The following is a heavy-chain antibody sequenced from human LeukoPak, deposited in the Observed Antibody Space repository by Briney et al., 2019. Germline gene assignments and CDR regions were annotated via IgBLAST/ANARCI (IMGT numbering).Heavy chain of an antibody. V-gene: IGHV3-23*01. CDR3: AKDTAVAGAYYFDY. CDR2: ISGSGGST. J-gene: IGHJ4*02. D-gene: IGHD6-19*01. Sequence: PGGSLRLSCAAPGFTFSSYAMSWVRQAPGKGLEWVSAISGSGGSTYYADSVKGRFTISRDNSKNTLYLQMNSLRAEDTAVYYCAKDTAVAGAYYFDYWGQGTLATVSS. CDR1: GFTFSSYA.